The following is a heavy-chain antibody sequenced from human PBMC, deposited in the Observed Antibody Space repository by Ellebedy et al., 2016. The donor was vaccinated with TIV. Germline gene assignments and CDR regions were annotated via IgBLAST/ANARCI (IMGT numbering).Heavy chain of an antibody. CDR1: GFTFSNYA. CDR2: VSGSTLST. Sequence: PGGSLRLSCAASGFTFSNYAMNWVRQAPGKGLEWVSTVSGSTLSTYYADSVKGRFIISRNNSKNTLYLQMNSLRVEDTAIYYCAKERWYHVAVAGYFDYWGRGTLVTVSS. V-gene: IGHV3-23*01. J-gene: IGHJ4*02. CDR3: AKERWYHVAVAGYFDY. D-gene: IGHD6-19*01.